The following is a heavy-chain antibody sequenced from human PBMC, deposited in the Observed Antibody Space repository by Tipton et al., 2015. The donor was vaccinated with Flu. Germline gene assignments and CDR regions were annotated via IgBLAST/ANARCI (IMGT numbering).Heavy chain of an antibody. J-gene: IGHJ4*02. CDR3: ARGLRITMVRGPYHPAYVDY. CDR2: INHSGST. V-gene: IGHV4-34*01. D-gene: IGHD3-10*01. Sequence: TLSLTCAVYGGSFSGYYWSWIRQPPGKGLEWIGEINHSGSTNYNPSLKSRVTISVDTSKNQFSLKLSSVTAADTAVYYCARGLRITMVRGPYHPAYVDYWGQGTLVTVSS. CDR1: GGSFSGYY.